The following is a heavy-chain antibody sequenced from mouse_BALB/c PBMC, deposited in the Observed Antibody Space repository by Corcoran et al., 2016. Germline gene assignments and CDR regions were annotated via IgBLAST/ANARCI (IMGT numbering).Heavy chain of an antibody. CDR3: ARSYRDWYFDV. D-gene: IGHD2-14*01. CDR1: GYTFTSYV. J-gene: IGHJ1*01. V-gene: IGHV1S136*01. CDR2: INPYNDGT. Sequence: EVQLQQSGPELVKPGASVKMSCKASGYTFTSYVMHWVKQKPGQGLEWIGYINPYNDGTKYNEKFKGKATLTSDKSSSTAYMELSSLTSEDSAVYYCARSYRDWYFDVWGAGTTVTVSS.